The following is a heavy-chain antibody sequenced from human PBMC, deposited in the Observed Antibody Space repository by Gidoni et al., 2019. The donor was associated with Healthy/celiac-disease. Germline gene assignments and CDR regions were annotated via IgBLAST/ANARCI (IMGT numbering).Heavy chain of an antibody. Sequence: QITLKESGPTLVKPTQTLTLTCTFSGFSPTTSGVGVGWIRQPPGTALEWLALIYWDDDKRYSPSLKSRLTITKDTSKNQVVLTMTNMDPVDTATYYCAHSEGPADYYGSGSYYFADPRGNKFDPWGQGTLVTVSS. J-gene: IGHJ5*02. CDR2: IYWDDDK. CDR1: GFSPTTSGVG. V-gene: IGHV2-5*02. D-gene: IGHD3-10*01. CDR3: AHSEGPADYYGSGSYYFADPRGNKFDP.